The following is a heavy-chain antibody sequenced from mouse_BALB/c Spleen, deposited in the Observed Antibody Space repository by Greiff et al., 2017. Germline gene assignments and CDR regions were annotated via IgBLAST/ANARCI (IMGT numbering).Heavy chain of an antibody. CDR2: ISSGGGST. V-gene: IGHV5-12-1*01. J-gene: IGHJ4*01. D-gene: IGHD1-1*01. Sequence: EVKLMESGGGLVKPGGSLKLSCAASGFAFSSYDMSWVRQTPEKRLEWVAYISSGGGSTYYPDTVKGRFTISRDNAKNTLYLQMSSLKSEDTAMYYCARDGSLLYYAMDYWGQGTSVTVSS. CDR3: ARDGSLLYYAMDY. CDR1: GFAFSSYD.